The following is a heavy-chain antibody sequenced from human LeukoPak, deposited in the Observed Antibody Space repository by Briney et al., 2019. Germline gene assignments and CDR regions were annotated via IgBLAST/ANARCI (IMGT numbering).Heavy chain of an antibody. CDR3: AKGSSGWPFENWFDP. J-gene: IGHJ5*02. D-gene: IGHD6-19*01. Sequence: PGGSLRLSCAASGFTVSSNYMNWVRQAPGKGLEWVSTISSSGGSTYYGDSVKGRFTISRDNSKNNSKNTLYLQMNSLRAEDTAVYYCAKGSSGWPFENWFDPWGQGTLVTVSS. CDR1: GFTVSSNY. CDR2: ISSSGGST. V-gene: IGHV3-23*01.